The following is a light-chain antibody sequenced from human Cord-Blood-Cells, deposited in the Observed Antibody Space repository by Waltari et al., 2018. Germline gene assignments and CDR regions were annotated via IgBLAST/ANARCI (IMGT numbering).Light chain of an antibody. CDR2: KAS. V-gene: IGKV1-5*03. CDR3: QQYNSYPLT. Sequence: DIQMTQSPSTLSASVGDRVTITCRASQSISSWLAWYQQNPGTAPKHLIYKASSLDSGVPSRVSGSGSGTGLPRTISSLRADGLATYYSQQYNSYPLTFGGGAKVEIK. CDR1: QSISSW. J-gene: IGKJ4*01.